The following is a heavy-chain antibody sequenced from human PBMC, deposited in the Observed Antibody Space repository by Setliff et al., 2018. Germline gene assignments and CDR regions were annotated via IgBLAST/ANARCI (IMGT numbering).Heavy chain of an antibody. CDR1: GYTFSNYY. J-gene: IGHJ4*02. CDR3: ARLGVYFDY. CDR2: INPSGGYT. Sequence: GASVKVSCKASGYTFSNYYIHWVRQAPGQGLEWMGIINPSGGYTNYAQKFRGRVTMTRDTSTSTVYMDLTSLRSEDTAVYYCARLGVYFDYWGQGTLVTVS. V-gene: IGHV1-46*01.